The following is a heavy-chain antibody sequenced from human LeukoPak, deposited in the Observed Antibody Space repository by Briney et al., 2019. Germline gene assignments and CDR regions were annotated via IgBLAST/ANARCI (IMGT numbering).Heavy chain of an antibody. Sequence: ASVKVSCKASGYTFTSYGISWVRQAPGQGLEWMGWISAYNGNTNYAQKLQGRVTMTTDTSTSTAYMELRSLRSDDTAVYYCAREEWYSSSWPDAFDIWGQGTMVTVSS. J-gene: IGHJ3*02. CDR1: GYTFTSYG. V-gene: IGHV1-18*01. D-gene: IGHD6-13*01. CDR2: ISAYNGNT. CDR3: AREEWYSSSWPDAFDI.